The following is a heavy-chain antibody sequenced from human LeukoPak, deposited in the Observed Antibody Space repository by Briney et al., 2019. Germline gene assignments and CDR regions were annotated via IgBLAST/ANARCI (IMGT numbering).Heavy chain of an antibody. CDR3: TRRGQWLVDY. CDR1: GFIFSGSA. Sequence: GGSLRLSCAASGFIFSGSAMHWVRQASGKGLEWVGRIRSTANGYATAYTASVKGRFTISRDDSKNTAYLQMNSLKTEDTAVYYCTRRGQWLVDYWGQGTLVTVSS. D-gene: IGHD6-19*01. CDR2: IRSTANGYAT. V-gene: IGHV3-73*01. J-gene: IGHJ4*02.